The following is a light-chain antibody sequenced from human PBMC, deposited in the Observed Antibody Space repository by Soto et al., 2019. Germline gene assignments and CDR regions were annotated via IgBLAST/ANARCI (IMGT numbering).Light chain of an antibody. CDR1: QGIGSY. J-gene: IGKJ4*01. CDR3: QQLNSYPIT. V-gene: IGKV1-9*01. Sequence: DIQLTQSPSFLSASVGDKVTITCRASQGIGSYLVWYQQKPGKAPKLLIYAASTLQSGVPSRFSGSGSGTEFTLTLSSLQPEDFATYYCQQLNSYPITFGGGTKVEIK. CDR2: AAS.